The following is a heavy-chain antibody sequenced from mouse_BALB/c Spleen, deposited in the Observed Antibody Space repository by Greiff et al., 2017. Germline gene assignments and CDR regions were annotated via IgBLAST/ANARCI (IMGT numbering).Heavy chain of an antibody. CDR3: AREYGNYAMEY. V-gene: IGHV1-54*01. J-gene: IGHJ4*01. D-gene: IGHD2-10*02. Sequence: QVQLQQSGAELVRPGTSVKVSCKASGYAFTNYLIEWVKQRPGQGLEWIGVINPGSGGTNYNEKFKGKATLTADKSSSTAYMQLSSLTSEDSAVYFCAREYGNYAMEYWGQGTSVTVSS. CDR2: INPGSGGT. CDR1: GYAFTNYL.